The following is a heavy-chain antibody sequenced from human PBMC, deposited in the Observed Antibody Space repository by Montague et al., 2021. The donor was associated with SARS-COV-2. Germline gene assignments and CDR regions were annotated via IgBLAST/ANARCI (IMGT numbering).Heavy chain of an antibody. J-gene: IGHJ6*03. CDR1: GGSFSGYY. V-gene: IGHV4-34*01. Sequence: SETLSLTCAVYGGSFSGYYWNWIRQPPGKGLEWIGEINHSGSANYNPSLKRRVTISVDTSKNQFSLKLNSVTAADTAVYYCARLGEGVVPAPILGVGPYYSYFYMDVWGSGATVTVSS. D-gene: IGHD2-2*02. CDR2: INHSGSA. CDR3: ARLGEGVVPAPILGVGPYYSYFYMDV.